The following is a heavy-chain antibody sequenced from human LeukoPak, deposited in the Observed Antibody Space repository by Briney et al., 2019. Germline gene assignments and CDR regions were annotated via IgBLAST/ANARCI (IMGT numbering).Heavy chain of an antibody. CDR2: MTSSSTYI. CDR3: AKGIGGVIVKSLLHSAFDI. V-gene: IGHV3-21*04. J-gene: IGHJ3*02. D-gene: IGHD3-16*02. Sequence: PGGSLRLSCAASGITLSSYNRNWVRQARGKGLEWVSSMTSSSTYIYYADCVKGRFTISRDNSRNTLYLQMNSLRGEDTAVYYCAKGIGGVIVKSLLHSAFDIWGQGTMVTVSS. CDR1: GITLSSYN.